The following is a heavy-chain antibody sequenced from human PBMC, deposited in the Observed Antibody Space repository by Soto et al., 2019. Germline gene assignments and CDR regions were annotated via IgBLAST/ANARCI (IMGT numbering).Heavy chain of an antibody. CDR1: GYSFTSYW. V-gene: IGHV5-51*01. CDR3: ARGTGLYYDILTGYYSAYCWFDP. J-gene: IGHJ5*02. CDR2: IYPGDSDT. Sequence: GESLKISCKGSGYSFTSYWIGWVRQMPGKGLEWMGIIYPGDSDTRYSPSFQGQVTISADKSISTAYLQWSSLKASDTAMYYCARGTGLYYDILTGYYSAYCWFDPWGQGTLVTVSA. D-gene: IGHD3-9*01.